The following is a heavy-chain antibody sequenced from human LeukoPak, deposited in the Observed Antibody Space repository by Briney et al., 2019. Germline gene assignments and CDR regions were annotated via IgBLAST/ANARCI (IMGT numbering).Heavy chain of an antibody. V-gene: IGHV3-48*02. J-gene: IGHJ4*02. Sequence: GGSLRLSCSASGFTVNSYNMNWVRKAPGKGLEWVSCISSSGTKYYADSVKGRFTTSRDNGKSSLFLQMNSLRDEDTAVYYCAQGGSSGSYSTNWGQGTLVTVSS. CDR3: AQGGSSGSYSTN. CDR2: ISSSGTK. CDR1: GFTVNSYN. D-gene: IGHD1-26*01.